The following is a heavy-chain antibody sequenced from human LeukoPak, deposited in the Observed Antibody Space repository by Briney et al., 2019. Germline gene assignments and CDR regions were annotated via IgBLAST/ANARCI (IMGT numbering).Heavy chain of an antibody. D-gene: IGHD3-10*01. J-gene: IGHJ4*02. CDR2: IKQDGSER. CDR3: ARAGSHWHYVY. CDR1: GFTFSGFS. Sequence: GGSLRLSCAASGFTFSGFSMSWVRQSPTKGLEWVANIKQDGSERYYVDSVKGRFTISRDNAKNSLSLQMNNLRVEDTAVYYCARAGSHWHYVYWGQGTVVTVSS. V-gene: IGHV3-7*01.